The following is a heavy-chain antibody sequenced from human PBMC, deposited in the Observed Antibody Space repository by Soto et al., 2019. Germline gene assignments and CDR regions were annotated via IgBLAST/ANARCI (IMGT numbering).Heavy chain of an antibody. Sequence: PSETLSLTCIVSGGSLSSYYWTWIRQPAGKGLEWIGRIYTTGTNYNHSLTSRVTMSVDTSKNQFSLKLSSVTAADTAMYYCAAYSSNLETFDIWGQGTKVTVSS. CDR1: GGSLSSYY. D-gene: IGHD6-13*01. CDR3: AAYSSNLETFDI. V-gene: IGHV4-4*07. CDR2: IYTTGT. J-gene: IGHJ3*02.